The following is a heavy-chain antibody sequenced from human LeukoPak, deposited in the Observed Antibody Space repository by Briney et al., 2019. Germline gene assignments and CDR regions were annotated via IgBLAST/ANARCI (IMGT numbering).Heavy chain of an antibody. V-gene: IGHV3-23*01. Sequence: GGSLRLSCAASGFTFSNYAMTCVRQPPGKGLEWLSVISGSGDKTYHTDCVKGRYTISRDSSKNTLYLQKNSQSAEDTAVYYCAEGLVVGSSWSAYDYWGQGTLVTVS. D-gene: IGHD6-13*01. CDR1: GFTFSNYA. CDR3: AEGLVVGSSWSAYDY. J-gene: IGHJ4*02. CDR2: ISGSGDKT.